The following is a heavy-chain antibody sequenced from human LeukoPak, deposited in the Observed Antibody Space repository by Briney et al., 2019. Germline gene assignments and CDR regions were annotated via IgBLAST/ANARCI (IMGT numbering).Heavy chain of an antibody. CDR2: IFSSGGA. CDR3: AGVATPDVSSPLDF. J-gene: IGHJ4*02. Sequence: SETLSLTCAVSGGSISGFFWTWIRQPAGQGPQYIGRIFSSGGANYNPSLQGRVALSVDTSRNLFSLTLTSVTAADTAVYFCAGVATPDVSSPLDFWGQGILVTVSS. CDR1: GGSISGFF. D-gene: IGHD6-19*01. V-gene: IGHV4-4*07.